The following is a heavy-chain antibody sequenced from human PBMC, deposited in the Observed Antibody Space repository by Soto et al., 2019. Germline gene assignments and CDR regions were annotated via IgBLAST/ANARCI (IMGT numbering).Heavy chain of an antibody. J-gene: IGHJ4*02. Sequence: EVQLLESGGGLVQPGGSLRLSCAASGFTFSSYAMSWVRQAPGKGLEWVSAISGSGGSTYYADAVKGRFTISRDNSKNTLYLQMNSLRAEDTAVYYCAKDELRYFANFDYWGPGTLVTVSS. CDR2: ISGSGGST. CDR1: GFTFSSYA. D-gene: IGHD3-9*01. CDR3: AKDELRYFANFDY. V-gene: IGHV3-23*01.